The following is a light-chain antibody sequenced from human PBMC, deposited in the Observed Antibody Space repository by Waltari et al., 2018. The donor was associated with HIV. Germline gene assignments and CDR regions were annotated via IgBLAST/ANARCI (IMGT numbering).Light chain of an antibody. CDR3: CSYAGIYTYVK. J-gene: IGLJ2*01. V-gene: IGLV2-11*01. CDR2: DVS. CDR1: SSDVGGYNY. Sequence: QSALTQPRSVSGSPGQSVSISCTGTSSDVGGYNYVSWYQQHPDKAPKLMIYDVSQRPSGFPDRFSGSQSGNTASLTISGLQAEDEADYYCCSYAGIYTYVKFGGGTKLTVL.